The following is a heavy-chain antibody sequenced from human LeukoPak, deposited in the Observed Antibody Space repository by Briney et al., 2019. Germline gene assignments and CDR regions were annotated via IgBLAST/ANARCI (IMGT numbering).Heavy chain of an antibody. CDR1: GGSISSYY. CDR3: ARLGLWVDFDY. V-gene: IGHV4-59*08. Sequence: PSETLSLTCTVSGGSISSYYWSWIRQPPGKGLEWIGYIYYTGITAYNPSLGSRVTISVDRSNNQFSLRLTSVTAADTAVYYCARLGLWVDFDYWGQGTLVTVSS. D-gene: IGHD5-18*01. CDR2: IYYTGIT. J-gene: IGHJ4*02.